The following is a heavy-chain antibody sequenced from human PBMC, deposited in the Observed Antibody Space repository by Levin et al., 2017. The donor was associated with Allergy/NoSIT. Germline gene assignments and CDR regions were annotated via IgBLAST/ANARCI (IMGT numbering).Heavy chain of an antibody. V-gene: IGHV3-13*01. D-gene: IGHD1-26*01. J-gene: IGHJ4*02. CDR3: VMGSGETPFEN. Sequence: PGGSLRLSCAASGFTFSNYDMHWVRQVAGKSLEWVSIIRAAGATYYRDSVKDRFTISRENDKNSVYLQMNSLRAGDTAVYYCVMGSGETPFENWGQGTLVTVSS. CDR2: IRAAGAT. CDR1: GFTFSNYD.